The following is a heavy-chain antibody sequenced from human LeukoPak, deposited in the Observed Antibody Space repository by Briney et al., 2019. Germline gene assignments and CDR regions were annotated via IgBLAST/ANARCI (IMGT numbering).Heavy chain of an antibody. CDR2: IFSTVST. D-gene: IGHD3-16*01. Sequence: PSETLSLTCLFSGDSLTYYYWTWIRQPAGKGLEWMGRIFSTVSTNYNPSLQSRVTISVDKSKNQFSLRLSSVTAADTAGYFFVREVQLWKQNMYFYYMGAWGKGTTVIVSS. CDR3: VREVQLWKQNMYFYYMGA. CDR1: GDSLTYYY. V-gene: IGHV4-4*07. J-gene: IGHJ6*03.